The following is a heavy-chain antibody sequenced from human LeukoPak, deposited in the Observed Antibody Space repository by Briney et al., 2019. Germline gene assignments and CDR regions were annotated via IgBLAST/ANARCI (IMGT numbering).Heavy chain of an antibody. CDR1: GGTFSSYA. CDR3: ARGTGYYYDSSGYFDY. J-gene: IGHJ4*02. CDR2: IFPIFGTA. V-gene: IGHV1-69*13. Sequence: SVKVSCKASGGTFSSYAISWVRQAPGQGLEWMGGIFPIFGTANYAQKFQGRVTITADESTSTAYMELSSLRSEDTAVYYCARGTGYYYDSSGYFDYWGQGTLVTVSS. D-gene: IGHD3-22*01.